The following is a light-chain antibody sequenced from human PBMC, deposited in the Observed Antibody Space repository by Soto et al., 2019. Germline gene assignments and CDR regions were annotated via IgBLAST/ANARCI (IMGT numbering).Light chain of an antibody. Sequence: EIVLTQSPATLFLSPGERATLSCRASQSVSSFLGWYQQKPGQAPRLLIYDASNRATGIPARSSGSGSGTDFTLTISSLEPEDFAVYYCQQRSSWTFGQGTKVDIK. V-gene: IGKV3-11*01. CDR2: DAS. CDR3: QQRSSWT. CDR1: QSVSSF. J-gene: IGKJ1*01.